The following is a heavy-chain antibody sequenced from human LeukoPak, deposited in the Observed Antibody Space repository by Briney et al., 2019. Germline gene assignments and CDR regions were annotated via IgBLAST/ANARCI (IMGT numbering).Heavy chain of an antibody. CDR2: ISGSGADT. D-gene: IGHD2-15*01. J-gene: IGHJ4*02. CDR3: AKELRRSPTYYFDY. Sequence: GGSLRLSCATSGFTSSNYAMNWVRQAPGKGLEWVSAISGSGADTYYADSVKGRFTISRDNSKNTLYLQMNSLRAEDTAIYFCAKELRRSPTYYFDYWGQGTLVTVSS. CDR1: GFTSSNYA. V-gene: IGHV3-23*01.